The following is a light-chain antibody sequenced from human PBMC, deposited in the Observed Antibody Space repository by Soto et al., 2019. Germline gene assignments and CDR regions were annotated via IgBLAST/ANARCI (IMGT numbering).Light chain of an antibody. CDR2: GAS. V-gene: IGKV3-20*01. J-gene: IGKJ3*01. CDR1: QTVSSTY. CDR3: QQYDGAPLT. Sequence: TVLTQSPGTLSLSPGERATLSCRASQTVSSTYLAWYQQKPGQAPRLLIYGASSRATGIPDRFNGSGSGTDFVLTINRLEPEDFAVYYCQQYDGAPLTFGPGTKVDIK.